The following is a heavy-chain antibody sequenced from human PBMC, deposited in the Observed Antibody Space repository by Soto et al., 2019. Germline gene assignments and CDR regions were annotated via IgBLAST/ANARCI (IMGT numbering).Heavy chain of an antibody. CDR2: ISYDGSNK. D-gene: IGHD3-10*01. CDR3: AKDHLWFHLTSGGSGSYSEPPHPYYFDY. CDR1: GFTFSSYG. J-gene: IGHJ4*02. Sequence: PGGSLRLSCAASGFTFSSYGMHWVRQAPGKGLEWVVVISYDGSNKYYADSVKGRFTISRDNSKNTLYLQMNSPRAEDTAVYYCAKDHLWFHLTSGGSGSYSEPPHPYYFDYWGQG. V-gene: IGHV3-30*18.